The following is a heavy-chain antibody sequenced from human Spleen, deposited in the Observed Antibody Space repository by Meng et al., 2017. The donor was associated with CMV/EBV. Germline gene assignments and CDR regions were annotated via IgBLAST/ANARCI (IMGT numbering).Heavy chain of an antibody. Sequence: SETLSLTCTVSGGSVSSGSYYWSWIRQPPGKGLEWIGHIYHSGSTNYNPSLKSRVTISVDTSRNQISLKLSSVTAADTAVYYCARDESYNILTGYYPLIGAFDIWGQGTMVTVSS. J-gene: IGHJ3*02. CDR2: IYHSGST. V-gene: IGHV4-61*01. D-gene: IGHD3-9*01. CDR1: GGSVSSGSYY. CDR3: ARDESYNILTGYYPLIGAFDI.